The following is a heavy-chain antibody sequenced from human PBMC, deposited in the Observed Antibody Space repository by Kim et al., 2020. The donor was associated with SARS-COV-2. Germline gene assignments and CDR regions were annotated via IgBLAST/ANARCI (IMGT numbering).Heavy chain of an antibody. Sequence: GGSLRLSCAASGFTFSTFTMTWFRQAPGKGLEWVSSVTGNGGSTYYADSVKGRFTISRDNSKNTLYLQMNSLTVEDTAVYYCARADCWGQGTLVTVSS. CDR2: VTGNGGST. CDR3: ARADC. V-gene: IGHV3-23*01. CDR1: GFTFSTFT. J-gene: IGHJ4*02.